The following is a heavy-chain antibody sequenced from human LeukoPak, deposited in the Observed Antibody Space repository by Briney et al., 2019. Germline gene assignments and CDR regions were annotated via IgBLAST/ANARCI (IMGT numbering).Heavy chain of an antibody. Sequence: SETLSLTCTVSNGFISIYYWSWVRQPAGKGLVWIGHISSCGWTNYSPSLKSRIPLSVDKSKNQFALKIGPLTAADTAVYCCARGITVTRPFDYWGQGTLVTVST. CDR3: ARGITVTRPFDY. V-gene: IGHV4-4*07. J-gene: IGHJ4*02. CDR2: ISSCGWT. CDR1: NGFISIYY. D-gene: IGHD4-17*01.